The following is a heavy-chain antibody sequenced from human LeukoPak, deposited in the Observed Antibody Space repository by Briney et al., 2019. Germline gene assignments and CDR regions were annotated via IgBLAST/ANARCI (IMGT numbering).Heavy chain of an antibody. D-gene: IGHD3-16*02. CDR2: INPNSGGA. Sequence: ASVKVSCKASGYTFTGYYMHWVRQAPGQGLEWMGRINPNSGGANYAQKFQGRVTMTRDTSISTAYMELSRLRSDDTAVYYCARDGRGIMITFGGVIQIDYWGQGTLVTVSS. V-gene: IGHV1-2*06. CDR3: ARDGRGIMITFGGVIQIDY. J-gene: IGHJ4*02. CDR1: GYTFTGYY.